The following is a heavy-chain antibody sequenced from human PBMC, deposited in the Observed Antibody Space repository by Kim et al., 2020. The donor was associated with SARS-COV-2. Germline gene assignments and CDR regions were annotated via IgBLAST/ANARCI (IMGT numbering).Heavy chain of an antibody. D-gene: IGHD5-12*01. CDR1: GFTFSSYA. CDR3: AREDVGWLQILRRDCYYYGMDV. V-gene: IGHV3-30-3*01. J-gene: IGHJ6*02. Sequence: GGSLRLSCAASGFTFSSYAMHWVRQAPGKGLEWVAVISYDGSNKYYADSVKGRFTISRDNSKNTLYLQMNSLRAEDTAVYYCAREDVGWLQILRRDCYYYGMDVWGQGTTVTVSS. CDR2: ISYDGSNK.